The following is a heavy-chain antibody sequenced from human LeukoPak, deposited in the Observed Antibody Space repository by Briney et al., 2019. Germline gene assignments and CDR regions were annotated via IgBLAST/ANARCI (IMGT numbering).Heavy chain of an antibody. CDR2: IYTSIST. V-gene: IGHV4-4*07. Sequence: SETLSLTCTVSGGSISGYYWSWIRQPAGKGLEWIGRIYTSISTNYNPSLKSRVTMSVDTSKNQFSLKLSSVTAADTAVYYCARSLISMTGFDYWGQGTLVTVSS. CDR3: ARSLISMTGFDY. CDR1: GGSISGYY. D-gene: IGHD3-22*01. J-gene: IGHJ4*02.